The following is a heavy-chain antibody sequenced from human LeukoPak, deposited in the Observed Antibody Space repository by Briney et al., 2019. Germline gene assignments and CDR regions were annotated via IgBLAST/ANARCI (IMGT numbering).Heavy chain of an antibody. J-gene: IGHJ3*02. CDR3: ARVKDYVGAFDI. D-gene: IGHD4-23*01. CDR1: GFTFSRYW. V-gene: IGHV3-7*05. Sequence: PGGSLRLSCAASGFTFSRYWMSWVRQAPGKGLERVANTNQDESEKYFVDSVKGRFTISRDNAKNSLYLQMNSLKTEDTAVYYCARVKDYVGAFDIWGQGTMVTVSS. CDR2: TNQDESEK.